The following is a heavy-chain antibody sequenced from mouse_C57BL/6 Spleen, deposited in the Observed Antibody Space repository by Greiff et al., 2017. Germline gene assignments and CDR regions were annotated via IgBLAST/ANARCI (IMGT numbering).Heavy chain of an antibody. J-gene: IGHJ3*01. CDR1: GYTFTSYW. V-gene: IGHV1-55*01. Sequence: QVQLQQPGAELVKPGASVKMSCKASGYTFTSYWITWVKQRPGQGLEWIGDIYPGSGCTNYNEKFKSKATLTVDTSSSTAYMQLSSLTSEDSAVYYCGRGYGSRVSWFAYWGQGTLVTVSA. CDR2: IYPGSGCT. D-gene: IGHD1-1*01. CDR3: GRGYGSRVSWFAY.